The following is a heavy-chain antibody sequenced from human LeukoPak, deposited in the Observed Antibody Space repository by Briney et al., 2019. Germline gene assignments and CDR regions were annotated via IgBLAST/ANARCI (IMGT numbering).Heavy chain of an antibody. D-gene: IGHD6-25*01. J-gene: IGHJ4*02. V-gene: IGHV3-21*01. CDR1: GFTFSSYS. CDR3: ARDPGSVSTLFDY. CDR2: ISSSSSYI. Sequence: PGGSLRLSCAASGFTFSSYSMNWVRQAPGKGLEWVSSISSSSSYIYYADLVKGRFTISRDNAKNSLYLQMNSLRAEDTAVYYCARDPGSVSTLFDYWGQGTLVTVSS.